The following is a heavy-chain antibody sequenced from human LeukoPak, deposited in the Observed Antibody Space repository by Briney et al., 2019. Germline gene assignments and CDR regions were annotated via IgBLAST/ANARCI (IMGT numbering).Heavy chain of an antibody. CDR3: ARDRRRYGDYGD. J-gene: IGHJ4*02. V-gene: IGHV3-48*04. CDR1: GVTFSSYS. D-gene: IGHD4-17*01. Sequence: GGSLRLSCAASGVTFSSYSMNWVRQAPGKGLEWVSYISSSGSTIYYADSVKGRFTISRDNAKNTLYLQMNSLRAEDTAVYYCARDRRRYGDYGDWGQGTLVTVSS. CDR2: ISSSGSTI.